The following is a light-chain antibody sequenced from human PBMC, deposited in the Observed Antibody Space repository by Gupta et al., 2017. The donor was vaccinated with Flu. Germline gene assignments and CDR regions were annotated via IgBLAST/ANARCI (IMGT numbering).Light chain of an antibody. CDR2: GAS. Sequence: EIVVTQSPATLSVSPGERATLSCRASQTVSNNLAWYQQKPGQAPRRLIYGASTRATGIPVRFSGSGSGTDFTLTISSLQSEDFAVYFCQQYNKWPLWTFGQGTKVEIK. J-gene: IGKJ1*01. V-gene: IGKV3-15*01. CDR3: QQYNKWPLWT. CDR1: QTVSNN.